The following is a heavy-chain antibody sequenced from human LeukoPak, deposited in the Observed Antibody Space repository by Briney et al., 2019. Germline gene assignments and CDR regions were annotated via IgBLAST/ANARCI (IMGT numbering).Heavy chain of an antibody. J-gene: IGHJ6*02. CDR2: IIPIFGTA. Sequence: ASVKVSCKASGGTFSSYAISWVRQAPRQGLEWMGGIIPIFGTANYAQKFQGRVTITADESTSTAYMELSSLRSEDTAVYYCATSLEADPYCSSTSCYGSYYYYGMDVWGQGTTVTVSS. CDR1: GGTFSSYA. CDR3: ATSLEADPYCSSTSCYGSYYYYGMDV. D-gene: IGHD2-2*01. V-gene: IGHV1-69*13.